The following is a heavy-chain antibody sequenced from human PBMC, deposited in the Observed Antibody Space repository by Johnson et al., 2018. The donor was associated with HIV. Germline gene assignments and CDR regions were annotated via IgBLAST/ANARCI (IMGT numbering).Heavy chain of an antibody. CDR1: GFTFDDYG. CDR3: VRRFYDSSAFDI. J-gene: IGHJ3*02. V-gene: IGHV3-20*04. Sequence: VQLVESGGGVVRPGGSLRLSCAASGFTFDDYGMSWVRQAPGKGLEWVSGINWNGGSTYYADSVKGRFTISRDNSKNTLYLQMNSLRAEDTAVYYCVRRFYDSSAFDIWGQGTLVTVSS. CDR2: INWNGGST. D-gene: IGHD3-22*01.